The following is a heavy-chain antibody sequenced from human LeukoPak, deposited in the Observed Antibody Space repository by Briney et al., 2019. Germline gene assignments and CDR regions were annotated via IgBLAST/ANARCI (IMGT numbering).Heavy chain of an antibody. Sequence: GGSLRLSCAASGFTFSSYSMNWVRQAPGKGLEWVSSISSSSSYIYYPDSVKGRFTISRDNAKNSLYLQVNSLRAGDPAVYYCARGIVGATSPGYWGQGTLVTVSS. CDR2: ISSSSSYI. CDR1: GFTFSSYS. V-gene: IGHV3-21*01. J-gene: IGHJ4*02. D-gene: IGHD1-26*01. CDR3: ARGIVGATSPGY.